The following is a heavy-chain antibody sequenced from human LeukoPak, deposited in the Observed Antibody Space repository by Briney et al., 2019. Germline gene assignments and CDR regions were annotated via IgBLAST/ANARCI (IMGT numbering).Heavy chain of an antibody. Sequence: SGGSLRLSCAASGFTFSSYWMSWVRQAPGKGLEWVANIKQDGSEKYYVDSVKGRFTISRDNAKNSLYLQMNSLRAEDTAVYYCARGYGGNSDALDIWGQGTMVTVSS. D-gene: IGHD4-23*01. CDR2: IKQDGSEK. V-gene: IGHV3-7*04. J-gene: IGHJ3*02. CDR3: ARGYGGNSDALDI. CDR1: GFTFSSYW.